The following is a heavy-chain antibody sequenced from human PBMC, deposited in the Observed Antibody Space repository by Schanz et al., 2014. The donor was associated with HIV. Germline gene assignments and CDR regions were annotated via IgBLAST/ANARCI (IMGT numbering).Heavy chain of an antibody. V-gene: IGHV3-33*08. CDR2: IWNDGTSK. Sequence: VQLLEFGGGSVRPGESLRLSCLASGFTFNNYAIHWVRQAPGKGLEGVTLIWNDGTSKYYADSVKGRFTISRDASKNALYLQMNSLRAEDTAVYYCARDNSGSIDYWGQGTMVTVSS. CDR1: GFTFNNYA. D-gene: IGHD3-10*01. CDR3: ARDNSGSIDY. J-gene: IGHJ3*01.